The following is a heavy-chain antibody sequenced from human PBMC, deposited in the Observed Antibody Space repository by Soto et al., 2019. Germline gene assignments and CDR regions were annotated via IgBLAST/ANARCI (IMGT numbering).Heavy chain of an antibody. Sequence: QVQLVQSGAEVKKPGSSVKVSCKASGGTFSSYTISWVRQAPGQGLEWMGRIIPILGIANYAQKFQGRVTITADKSTSTAYMELSSLRSEDTAVYYCARAVVPAAYTNWFDPWGQGTLVTVSS. CDR3: ARAVVPAAYTNWFDP. CDR2: IIPILGIA. J-gene: IGHJ5*02. CDR1: GGTFSSYT. D-gene: IGHD2-2*01. V-gene: IGHV1-69*02.